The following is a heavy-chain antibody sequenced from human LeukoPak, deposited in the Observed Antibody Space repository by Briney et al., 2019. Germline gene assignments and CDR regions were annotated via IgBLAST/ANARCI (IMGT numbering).Heavy chain of an antibody. CDR1: GYTLTSYE. CDR2: MNPNSGNT. J-gene: IGHJ3*02. Sequence: ASGKVSCKASGYTLTSYEINWVRQATGQGLEWMGWMNPNSGNTGYAQKIQGRVTITRNTSITTAYMELSSLRSEDTAVYYCARGRGSGAFDTWGQGTMVTVSS. CDR3: ARGRGSGAFDT. V-gene: IGHV1-8*03. D-gene: IGHD2-15*01.